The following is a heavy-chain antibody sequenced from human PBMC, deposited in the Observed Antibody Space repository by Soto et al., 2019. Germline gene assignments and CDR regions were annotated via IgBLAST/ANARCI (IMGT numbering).Heavy chain of an antibody. V-gene: IGHV4-34*01. CDR1: GGSFSGYY. D-gene: IGHD7-27*01. CDR2: INHSGST. J-gene: IGHJ4*02. CDR3: ARGWGRIFDY. Sequence: QVQLQQWGAGLLKPSETVSLTCAGYGGSFSGYYWNWIRQPPGKGLECYGEINHSGSTNYNPSLKSRVTLSVDTSKNQFSLKLSSVTAADTAVYYCARGWGRIFDYWGQGTLVTVSS.